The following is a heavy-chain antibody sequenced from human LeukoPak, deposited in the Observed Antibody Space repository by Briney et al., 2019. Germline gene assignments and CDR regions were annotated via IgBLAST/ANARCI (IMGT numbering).Heavy chain of an antibody. V-gene: IGHV3-21*01. Sequence: GGSLRLSCAASGFTFSSYSMNWVRQAPGKGLEWVSSISSSSSYIYYADSVKGRFTISRDNAKNSLYLHLNSLRAEDTAVYYCARDGAAATDYAFDISGQGTMVTVSS. CDR1: GFTFSSYS. CDR2: ISSSSSYI. J-gene: IGHJ3*02. CDR3: ARDGAAATDYAFDI. D-gene: IGHD6-25*01.